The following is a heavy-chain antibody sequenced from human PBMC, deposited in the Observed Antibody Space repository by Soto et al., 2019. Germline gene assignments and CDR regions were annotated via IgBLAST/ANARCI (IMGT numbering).Heavy chain of an antibody. Sequence: QVQLVQSGAELKKLGASVKVSCKASGYTFTSYGISWVRQAPGQGLEWMGWISPYNGNTNYVQKLQGRVTMTTDTSTSTAYMELRSLRSDDTAVYYCARDLGYCSSTSCYEGDYWGQGTLVTVSS. CDR3: ARDLGYCSSTSCYEGDY. CDR2: ISPYNGNT. J-gene: IGHJ4*02. V-gene: IGHV1-18*01. D-gene: IGHD2-2*01. CDR1: GYTFTSYG.